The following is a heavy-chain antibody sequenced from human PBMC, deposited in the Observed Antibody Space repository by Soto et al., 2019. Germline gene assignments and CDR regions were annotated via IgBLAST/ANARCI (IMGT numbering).Heavy chain of an antibody. V-gene: IGHV4-34*01. Sequence: SGTLSLTFTVSGDSISSAVNYWSWIRQPPGKGLEWIGEINHSGSTNYNPSLKSRVTISVDTSKNQFSLKLSSVTAADTAVYYCARGRRKTTRGYYYYMDVWGKGTTVTVSS. CDR1: GDSISSAVNY. D-gene: IGHD1-1*01. J-gene: IGHJ6*03. CDR3: ARGRRKTTRGYYYYMDV. CDR2: INHSGST.